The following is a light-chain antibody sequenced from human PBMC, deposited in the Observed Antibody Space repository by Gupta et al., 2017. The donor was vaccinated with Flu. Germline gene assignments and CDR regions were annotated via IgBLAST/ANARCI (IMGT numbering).Light chain of an antibody. J-gene: IGLJ3*02. CDR3: HAWDSFTAAV. CDR1: NIGSRN. Sequence: LGQTATITCGGNNIGSRNVHWYQQKPGQAPVRIIYRNNNRPSGIPERFSGSKSENTAALTINGAQAGDEADYYCHAWDSFTAAVFGGGTKVTVL. V-gene: IGLV3-9*01. CDR2: RNN.